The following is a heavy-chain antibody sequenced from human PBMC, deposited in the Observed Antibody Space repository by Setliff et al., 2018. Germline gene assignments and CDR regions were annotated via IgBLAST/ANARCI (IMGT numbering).Heavy chain of an antibody. CDR3: ARESRSTWYRRDF. CDR1: GDSFSDYY. V-gene: IGHV4-59*01. Sequence: SETLSLTCAVYGDSFSDYYWSWIRQPPGKGLEWVGYMYYSEITKYNPSLESRVTISVDTSKNQFSLNLTSVTAADTAVYYCARESRSTWYRRDFWGQGTLVTVSS. D-gene: IGHD6-13*01. CDR2: MYYSEIT. J-gene: IGHJ4*02.